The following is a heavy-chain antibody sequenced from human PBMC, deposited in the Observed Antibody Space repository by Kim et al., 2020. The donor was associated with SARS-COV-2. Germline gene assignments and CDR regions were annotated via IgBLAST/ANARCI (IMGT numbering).Heavy chain of an antibody. CDR3: ARDAEDCSSTSCYSGWDYYYYGMDV. CDR2: ISYDGSNK. Sequence: GGSLRLSCAASGFTFSSHAMHWVRQAPGKGLEWVAVISYDGSNKYYADSVKGRFTISRDNSKNTLYLQMNSLRAEDTAVYYCARDAEDCSSTSCYSGWDYYYYGMDVWGQGTTVTVSS. J-gene: IGHJ6*02. V-gene: IGHV3-30*04. CDR1: GFTFSSHA. D-gene: IGHD2-2*01.